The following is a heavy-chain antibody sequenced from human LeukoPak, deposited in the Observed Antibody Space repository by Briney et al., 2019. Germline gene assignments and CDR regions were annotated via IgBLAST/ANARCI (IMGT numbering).Heavy chain of an antibody. D-gene: IGHD3-22*01. V-gene: IGHV3-23*01. J-gene: IGHJ4*02. CDR3: AKRGVVIRVILVGFHKEAYYFDS. CDR1: GISLSNYG. Sequence: GGSLRLSCAVYGISLSNYGMSWVRQAPGKGLEWVAGISGSGGSTNYADSVKGRFTISRDNPKNTLYLQMNRLRAEDTAVYFCAKRGVVIRVILVGFHKEAYYFDSWGQGALVTVSS. CDR2: ISGSGGST.